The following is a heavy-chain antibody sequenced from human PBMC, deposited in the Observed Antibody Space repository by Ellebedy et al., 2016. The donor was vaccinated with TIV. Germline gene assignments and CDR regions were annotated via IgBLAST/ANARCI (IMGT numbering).Heavy chain of an antibody. CDR3: CRWFRALDD. D-gene: IGHD3-10*01. CDR1: GFTFSLYA. CDR2: ITLDGSIV. Sequence: GGSLRLXXAASGFTFSLYAMHWVRQPPGRGLEWVALITLDGSIVRYDDSVEGRLTVSRDNSKDTLYLQLNDVRPEDTAVYYCCRWFRALDDWGQGTRVTVS. V-gene: IGHV3-30*04. J-gene: IGHJ4*02.